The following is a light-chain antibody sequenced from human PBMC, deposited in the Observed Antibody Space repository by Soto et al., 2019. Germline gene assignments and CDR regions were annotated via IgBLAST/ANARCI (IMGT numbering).Light chain of an antibody. CDR1: QSVRSL. Sequence: EIVLTQSPATLSLSPGERATLSCRASQSVRSLLAWYQQKPGQAPRVLIHDASNRATGIPARFSGSGSGTDFTLTISRLEPEDFAVFYCQQYGTSPPTFGQGTKV. CDR3: QQYGTSPPT. J-gene: IGKJ1*01. V-gene: IGKV3-11*01. CDR2: DAS.